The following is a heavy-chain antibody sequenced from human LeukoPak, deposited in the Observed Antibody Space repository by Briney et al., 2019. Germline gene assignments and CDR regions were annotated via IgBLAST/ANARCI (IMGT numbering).Heavy chain of an antibody. Sequence: SETLSLTCAAYGGSFSGYYWSWLRQPPGKGLEWIGEINHSGSTNYNPSLKSRVTISVDTSKNQFSLKLSSVTAADTAVYYCAASRDYVGAFDIWGQGTMVTVSS. J-gene: IGHJ3*02. CDR2: INHSGST. V-gene: IGHV4-34*01. CDR1: GGSFSGYY. CDR3: AASRDYVGAFDI. D-gene: IGHD4-17*01.